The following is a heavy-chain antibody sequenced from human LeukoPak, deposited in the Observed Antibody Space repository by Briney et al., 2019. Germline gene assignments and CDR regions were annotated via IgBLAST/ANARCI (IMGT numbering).Heavy chain of an antibody. D-gene: IGHD3-22*01. Sequence: PSQTLSLTCTVSGGSISSGDYYWSWIRQPPGKGLEWIGYIYYSGSTYYNPSLKSRVTISVDTSKNQFSLKLSSVTAADTAVCYCARGHPRTYYYDSSGYHPADAFDIWGQGTMVTVSS. V-gene: IGHV4-30-4*01. CDR2: IYYSGST. CDR1: GGSISSGDYY. CDR3: ARGHPRTYYYDSSGYHPADAFDI. J-gene: IGHJ3*02.